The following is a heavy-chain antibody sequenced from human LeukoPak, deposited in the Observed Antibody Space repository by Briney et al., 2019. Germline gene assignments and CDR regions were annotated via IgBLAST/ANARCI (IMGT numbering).Heavy chain of an antibody. CDR2: IYYSGST. CDR1: GGSISSYY. CDR3: ARGLYYYDSSGYSTAFDI. Sequence: SETLSLTCTVSGGSISSYYWSWLRQPPGKGLEWIGYIYYSGSTNYNPSLKSRVTVSVDTSKNQFSLKLSSVTAADTAVYYCARGLYYYDSSGYSTAFDIWGQGTMVTVSS. D-gene: IGHD3-22*01. J-gene: IGHJ3*02. V-gene: IGHV4-59*01.